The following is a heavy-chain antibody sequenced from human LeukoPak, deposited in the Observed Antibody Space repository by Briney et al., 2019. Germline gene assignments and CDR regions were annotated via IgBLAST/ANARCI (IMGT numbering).Heavy chain of an antibody. CDR1: GGSFSGYY. V-gene: IGHV4-59*01. CDR2: IYYSGST. D-gene: IGHD4-17*01. Sequence: SETLSLTCAVYGGSFSGYYWSWIRQPPGKGLEWIGYIYYSGSTNYNPSLKSRVTISVDTSKNQFSLKLSSVTAADTAVYYCARRSLLSYGGNSVGAFDIWGQGTMVTVSS. J-gene: IGHJ3*02. CDR3: ARRSLLSYGGNSVGAFDI.